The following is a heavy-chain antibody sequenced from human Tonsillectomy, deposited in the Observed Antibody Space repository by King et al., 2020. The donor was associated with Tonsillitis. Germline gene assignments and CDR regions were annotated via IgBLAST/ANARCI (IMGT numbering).Heavy chain of an antibody. Sequence: VQLVESGTEVKKSGASVKVSCKASGYTFTSYGISWVRQAPGQGLEWMGRLCAYNGNTNYAQKFQARVTMTTDTSTRTAYMELWTLESDDTAVYYCAKDGAVAGTRNSFDYWGQGTLVTVSS. CDR1: GYTFTSYG. J-gene: IGHJ4*02. V-gene: IGHV1-18*04. D-gene: IGHD6-13*01. CDR2: LCAYNGNT. CDR3: AKDGAVAGTRNSFDY.